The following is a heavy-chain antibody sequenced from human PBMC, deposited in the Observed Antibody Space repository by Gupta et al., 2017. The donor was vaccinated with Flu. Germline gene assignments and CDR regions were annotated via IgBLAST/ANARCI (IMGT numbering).Heavy chain of an antibody. Sequence: QVQLVQSGDEVKKPGASVKVSCKASGSTFTDYYIHWVRQAPGQGPEWMAWINPYSGSTFYAQKFQGRLTLSTDASIHTAYMDLTSLSSDDTAVYFCARTPSIAGWFFDLWGRGTLVTVSS. V-gene: IGHV1-2*02. J-gene: IGHJ2*01. CDR3: ARTPSIAGWFFDL. D-gene: IGHD2/OR15-2a*01. CDR2: INPYSGST. CDR1: GSTFTDYY.